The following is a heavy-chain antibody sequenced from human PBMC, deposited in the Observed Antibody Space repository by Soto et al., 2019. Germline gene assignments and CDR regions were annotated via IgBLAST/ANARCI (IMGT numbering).Heavy chain of an antibody. D-gene: IGHD1-20*01. J-gene: IGHJ4*02. CDR3: AKVSTQHSWNDGLDS. Sequence: GGSLRLSCAVSGFICSSYDMSWVRQAPGKGLEWVSTILVSGSPHYEDSVKGRFTISRDNSRNSVYLELNRLRTEDTALYLCAKVSTQHSWNDGLDSWGKGTLVTVSS. CDR1: GFICSSYD. CDR2: ILVSGSP. V-gene: IGHV3-23*01.